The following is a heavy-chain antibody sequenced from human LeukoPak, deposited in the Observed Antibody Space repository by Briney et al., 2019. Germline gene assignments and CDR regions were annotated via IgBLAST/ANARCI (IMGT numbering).Heavy chain of an antibody. CDR3: ARIVGASDY. Sequence: SETLSLTCTVSVGSISSSSYYWGWIRQPPGKGLECIGRIYYSESTYYNPSLKSRVTISVDQSQNQFAPELASVTAADPAVYYCARIVGASDYWGEGTLVTVSS. J-gene: IGHJ4*02. CDR2: IYYSEST. V-gene: IGHV4-39*01. CDR1: VGSISSSSYY. D-gene: IGHD1-26*01.